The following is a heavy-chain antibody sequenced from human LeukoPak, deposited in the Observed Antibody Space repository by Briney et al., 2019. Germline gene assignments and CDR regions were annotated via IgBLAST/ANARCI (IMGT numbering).Heavy chain of an antibody. Sequence: GGSLRLSCAASGFTFSSYAMSWVRQAPGKGLEWVSAISGSGGSTYYADSVKGRFTISRDNSKNTLYLQMNSLRAEDTAVYYCAKDRDYDFWSGYPFDYWGQETLVTVSS. V-gene: IGHV3-23*01. CDR3: AKDRDYDFWSGYPFDY. CDR2: ISGSGGST. J-gene: IGHJ4*02. D-gene: IGHD3-3*01. CDR1: GFTFSSYA.